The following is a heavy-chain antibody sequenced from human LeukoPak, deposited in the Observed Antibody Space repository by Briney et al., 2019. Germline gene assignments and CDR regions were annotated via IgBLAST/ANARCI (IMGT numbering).Heavy chain of an antibody. V-gene: IGHV1-3*01. J-gene: IGHJ4*02. CDR2: INAGNGNT. CDR1: GYTFTSYA. Sequence: ASVKVSCKASGYTFTSYAMHWVRQAPGQRLEWMGWINAGNGNTKYSQKFRGRVTITRDTSASTAYMELSSLRSEDTAVYYCAREGYYYDSSGYYFDYWGQGTLVTVSS. D-gene: IGHD3-22*01. CDR3: AREGYYYDSSGYYFDY.